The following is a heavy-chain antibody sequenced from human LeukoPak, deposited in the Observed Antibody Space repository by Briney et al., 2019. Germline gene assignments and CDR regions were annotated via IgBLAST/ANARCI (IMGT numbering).Heavy chain of an antibody. CDR3: TRDRAGTQSWVEFDL. CDR2: IYTSGST. D-gene: IGHD3-10*01. V-gene: IGHV3-66*03. Sequence: PGGSLRLSRAASGFTFSSYWMSWVRQAPGKGLEWVPLIYTSGSTFYADSVMGRFTISRDNSKNTLFLQMNSLRAEDSAVYYCTRDRAGTQSWVEFDLWGQGTLVTVSS. CDR1: GFTFSSYW. J-gene: IGHJ5*02.